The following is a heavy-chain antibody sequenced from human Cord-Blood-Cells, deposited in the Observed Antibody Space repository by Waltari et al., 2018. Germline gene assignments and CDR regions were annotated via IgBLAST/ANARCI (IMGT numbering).Heavy chain of an antibody. CDR1: GFTFSSYG. D-gene: IGHD6-6*01. Sequence: QVQLVESGGGVVQPGRSLRLSCAASGFTFSSYGMHWVHQAPGKGVGWVAVIWYDGSNKYYAASVKGRFTISRDNSKNTLYLQMNSLRAEDTAVYYCARERSSSSHFDYWGQGTLVTVSS. CDR2: IWYDGSNK. V-gene: IGHV3-33*01. CDR3: ARERSSSSHFDY. J-gene: IGHJ4*02.